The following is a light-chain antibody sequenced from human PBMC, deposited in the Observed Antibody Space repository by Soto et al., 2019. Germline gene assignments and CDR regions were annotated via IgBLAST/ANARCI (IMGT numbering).Light chain of an antibody. Sequence: IVLTQFPSNLPLSTEEKANISSRASQSVSSYLAWYQQKPGQAPRLLIYDACNRATGIPGRFSGSGYGTYLSLTITSLEPEDFGVYYCQQRINLPLTLGKGTRLEI. CDR2: DAC. V-gene: IGKV3-11*01. CDR3: QQRINLPLT. CDR1: QSVSSY. J-gene: IGKJ5*01.